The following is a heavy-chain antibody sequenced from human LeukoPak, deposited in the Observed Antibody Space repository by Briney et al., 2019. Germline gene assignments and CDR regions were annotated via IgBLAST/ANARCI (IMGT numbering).Heavy chain of an antibody. V-gene: IGHV3-21*01. CDR3: ARRGGSGRLDWFDP. CDR2: ISSSSSYI. Sequence: PGGSLRLSCAASGFTFSSYSMNWVRQAPGKGLEWVSSISSSSSYIYYADSVKGRFTISRDNAKNSLYLQMNSLRAEDTAVYYCARRGGSGRLDWFDPWGQGTLVTVSS. D-gene: IGHD6-19*01. J-gene: IGHJ5*02. CDR1: GFTFSSYS.